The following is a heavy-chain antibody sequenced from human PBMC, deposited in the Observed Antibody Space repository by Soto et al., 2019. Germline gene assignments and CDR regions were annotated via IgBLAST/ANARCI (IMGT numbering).Heavy chain of an antibody. CDR1: GGSISSYY. Sequence: QVQLQESGPGLVKPSETLSLTCTVSGGSISSYYWSWIRQPPGKGLEWIGYIYYSGSTNYNPSLKSRVTLSVDTSKNQFSLKLSSLIAADTAVYYCVRDGGVGARFGYWGQGTLVTVSS. CDR2: IYYSGST. J-gene: IGHJ4*02. D-gene: IGHD1-26*01. V-gene: IGHV4-59*01. CDR3: VRDGGVGARFGY.